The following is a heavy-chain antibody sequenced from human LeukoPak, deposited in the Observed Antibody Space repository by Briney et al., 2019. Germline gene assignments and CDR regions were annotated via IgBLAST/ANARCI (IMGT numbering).Heavy chain of an antibody. CDR3: ARDDSGSSLYYYYYMDV. V-gene: IGHV3-48*04. CDR2: ISSSGSTI. Sequence: GGSLRLSCAASGFTFSSYTMNWVRQAPGKGLEWISYISSSGSTIYYADSVKGRFTISRDNAKNSLYLQMNSLRAEDTAVYYCARDDSGSSLYYYYYMDVWGKGTTVTVSS. CDR1: GFTFSSYT. J-gene: IGHJ6*03. D-gene: IGHD1-26*01.